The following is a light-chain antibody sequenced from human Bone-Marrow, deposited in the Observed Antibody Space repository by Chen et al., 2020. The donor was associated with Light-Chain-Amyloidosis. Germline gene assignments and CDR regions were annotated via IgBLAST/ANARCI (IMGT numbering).Light chain of an antibody. CDR1: QRVSSSY. V-gene: IGKV3-20*01. Sequence: EIVLTQSPGTLSLPPGERATLSCRASQRVSSSYLAWYQQKPGQAPRLLIYGASSRATGIPDRFSGSGSGTDFTLTINRLEPEDFAVYYCQQYGSSLYTFGQGTKLEIK. CDR3: QQYGSSLYT. CDR2: GAS. J-gene: IGKJ2*01.